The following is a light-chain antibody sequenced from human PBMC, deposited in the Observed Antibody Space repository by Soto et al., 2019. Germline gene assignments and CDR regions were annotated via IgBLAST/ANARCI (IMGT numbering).Light chain of an antibody. Sequence: IVLTQSPCTLSLFPGERATLNCRASQSVSSNLAWYQQKPGQAPRLLIYGASTRATGIPDRFSGSGSGTDFTLTINRVAPEDFAVYYCQQYVSLPITFGQGTRLEIK. CDR2: GAS. CDR1: QSVSSN. CDR3: QQYVSLPIT. J-gene: IGKJ5*01. V-gene: IGKV3-20*01.